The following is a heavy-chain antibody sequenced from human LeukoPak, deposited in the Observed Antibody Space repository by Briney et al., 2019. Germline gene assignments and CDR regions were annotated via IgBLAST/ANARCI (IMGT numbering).Heavy chain of an antibody. Sequence: LSGGSLRLSCAASGSTFSSYWMSWVRQAPGKGLEGVANIKQDGSEKYYVDSVKGRFTISRDNAKNSLYLQMNSLRAEDTAVYYCARGYSQPNYWGQGTLVTVSS. V-gene: IGHV3-7*01. CDR1: GSTFSSYW. CDR2: IKQDGSEK. J-gene: IGHJ4*02. D-gene: IGHD5-18*01. CDR3: ARGYSQPNY.